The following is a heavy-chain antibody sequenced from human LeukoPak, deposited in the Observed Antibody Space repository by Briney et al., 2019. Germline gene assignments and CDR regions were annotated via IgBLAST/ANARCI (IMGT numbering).Heavy chain of an antibody. CDR2: ISAYNGNT. Sequence: ASVKVSCKASGYTFTSYGISWVRQAPGQGLEWMGWISAYNGNTNYAQKLQGRVTMTTDTSTSTAYMELRSLRSDDTAVYYCARLISQLSTNYYYYYGMDVWGQGTTVTVSS. CDR3: ARLISQLSTNYYYYYGMDV. CDR1: GYTFTSYG. D-gene: IGHD1-26*01. J-gene: IGHJ6*02. V-gene: IGHV1-18*01.